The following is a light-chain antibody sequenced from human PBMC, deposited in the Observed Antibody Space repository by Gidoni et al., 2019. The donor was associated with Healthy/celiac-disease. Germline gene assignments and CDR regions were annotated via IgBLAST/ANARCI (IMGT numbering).Light chain of an antibody. CDR3: QAWDSSTVV. CDR2: QDS. J-gene: IGLJ2*01. CDR1: KLGDKY. V-gene: IGLV3-1*01. Sequence: SYELTQPPSVSVSPGHTASITCSGEKLGDKYACWYPQKPGQSPVLVIYQDSKRPSGTPERFSGSNSGNTATLTISGTQAMGEADYYCQAWDSSTVVFGGGTKLTVL.